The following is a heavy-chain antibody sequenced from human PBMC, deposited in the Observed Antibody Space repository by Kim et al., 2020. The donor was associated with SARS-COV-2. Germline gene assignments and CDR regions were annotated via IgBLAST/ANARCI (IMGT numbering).Heavy chain of an antibody. Sequence: SETLSLTCSVSGGSMSSFYWSWIRQPPGGGLEWIGYIYYTGNTNYNPSLKNRLTISLDTSNSQFSLKLSSVTAEDTAVYYCARSTDYYYDSGSYSLGTPYMDVWGKGTAVTVSS. J-gene: IGHJ6*03. CDR2: IYYTGNT. D-gene: IGHD3-10*01. CDR1: GGSMSSFY. CDR3: ARSTDYYYDSGSYSLGTPYMDV. V-gene: IGHV4-59*01.